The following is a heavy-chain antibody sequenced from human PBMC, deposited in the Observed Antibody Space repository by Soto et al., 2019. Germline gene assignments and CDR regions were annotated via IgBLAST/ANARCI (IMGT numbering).Heavy chain of an antibody. D-gene: IGHD2-21*02. CDR3: ASLGVGDWANYYYYYGMDV. J-gene: IGHJ6*02. V-gene: IGHV3-23*01. CDR2: ITATGGST. CDR1: GFAFSVYA. Sequence: GGSLTLTCAATGFAFSVYAMTWIRQAPGKGLEWVSAITATGGSTYSAAPVNGRFTSSRDNSKNTLFLQMNSLRAEDTAVYYCASLGVGDWANYYYYYGMDVWGQGTMVTVSS.